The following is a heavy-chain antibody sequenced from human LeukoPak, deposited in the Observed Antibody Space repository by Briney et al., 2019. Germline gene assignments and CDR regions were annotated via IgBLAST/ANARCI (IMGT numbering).Heavy chain of an antibody. J-gene: IGHJ2*01. V-gene: IGHV1-18*01. CDR3: ARDPSNTSGRYQYFDL. Sequence: ASVKVSCKASGYTFTHHGVTWVRQAPGQGLEWMGWIIAYNGDTNYAQEFQGRITMTTDASTSTAYMELRSLRYDDTAVYYCARDPSNTSGRYQYFDLRGRGTLVTVSS. D-gene: IGHD6-19*01. CDR2: IIAYNGDT. CDR1: GYTFTHHG.